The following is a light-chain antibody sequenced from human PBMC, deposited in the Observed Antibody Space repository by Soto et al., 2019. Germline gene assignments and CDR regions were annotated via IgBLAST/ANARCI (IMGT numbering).Light chain of an antibody. CDR3: QQYNSDPYT. CDR1: QPISNW. CDR2: DSS. Sequence: DIQMTQSPSTLSASVGDRVTTSCRASQPISNWLAWYQQKPGKAPKLLIYDSSSLETGVPPRFSGTGSGTQYTLTISSLQPDDSATYYCQQYNSDPYTFGQGTRLQIK. J-gene: IGKJ2*01. V-gene: IGKV1-5*01.